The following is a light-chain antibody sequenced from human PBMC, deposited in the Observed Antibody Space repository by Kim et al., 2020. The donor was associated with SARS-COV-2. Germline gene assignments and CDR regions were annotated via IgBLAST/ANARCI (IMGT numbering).Light chain of an antibody. CDR2: TAS. Sequence: ASVGDRVTITGRASQSISNYLNWYQQKPGKAPELLIYTASSLQSGVPSRFSGRGSGTDFTLTISSLQPEDFATYYCQQSYSAPYTFGQGTKLEI. CDR3: QQSYSAPYT. CDR1: QSISNY. V-gene: IGKV1-39*01. J-gene: IGKJ2*01.